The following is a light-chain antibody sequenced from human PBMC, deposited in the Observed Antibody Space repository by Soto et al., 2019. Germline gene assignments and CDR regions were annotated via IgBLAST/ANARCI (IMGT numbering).Light chain of an antibody. Sequence: DIQMTQSPSSLSTYVGDRVTITCRASQDIGSSLAWYQQKPGKPPNLLIYGASTLQSGVPSRFSGSGSGTYFTLTISSLRPDDVASYYCQKYNSAPITFGPGTKVDLK. CDR2: GAS. J-gene: IGKJ3*01. CDR3: QKYNSAPIT. CDR1: QDIGSS. V-gene: IGKV1-27*01.